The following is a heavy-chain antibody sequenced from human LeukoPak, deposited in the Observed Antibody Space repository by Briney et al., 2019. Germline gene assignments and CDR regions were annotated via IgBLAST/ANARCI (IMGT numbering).Heavy chain of an antibody. J-gene: IGHJ4*02. CDR3: ARRGSIYYDSSGAFDY. Sequence: SETLSLTCTVSGGSISSSSYYWGWIRQPPGKGLEWIGSIYYSGSTYYNPSLKSRVTISVDTSKNQFSLKLSSVTAADTAVYYCARRGSIYYDSSGAFDYWGQGTLVTVSS. D-gene: IGHD3-22*01. CDR1: GGSISSSSYY. V-gene: IGHV4-39*01. CDR2: IYYSGST.